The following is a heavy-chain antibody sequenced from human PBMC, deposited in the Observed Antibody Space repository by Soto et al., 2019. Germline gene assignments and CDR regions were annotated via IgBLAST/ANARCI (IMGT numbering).Heavy chain of an antibody. CDR3: ATRRNHYDYVWGSYSPPFDY. J-gene: IGHJ4*02. CDR1: GYTFTDYY. D-gene: IGHD3-16*01. V-gene: IGHV1-2*04. CDR2: INPNNGGT. Sequence: GASVKVSCKASGYTFTDYYMHWVRQAPGQGLEWMGWINPNNGGTNYAQRFQDWVTMTRDTSTDTAYMELSSLRSEDTAVYYCATRRNHYDYVWGSYSPPFDYWGQGTLVTVSS.